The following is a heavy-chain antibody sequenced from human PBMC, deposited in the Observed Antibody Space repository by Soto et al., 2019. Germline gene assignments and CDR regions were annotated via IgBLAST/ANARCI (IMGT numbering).Heavy chain of an antibody. CDR2: INAGNGNT. CDR3: ARDAYYDFWSGYLVY. J-gene: IGHJ4*02. V-gene: IGHV1-3*01. CDR1: GYTFTSYA. D-gene: IGHD3-3*01. Sequence: ASVKVSCKXSGYTFTSYAMHSVRQAPGQRLEWMGWINAGNGNTKYSQKFQGRVTITRDTSASTAYMELSSLRSEDTAVYYCARDAYYDFWSGYLVYWGQGTLVTVSS.